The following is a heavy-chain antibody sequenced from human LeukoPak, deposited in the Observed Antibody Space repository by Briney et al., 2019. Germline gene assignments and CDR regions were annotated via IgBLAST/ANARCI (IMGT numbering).Heavy chain of an antibody. CDR1: GGSISSGGYY. D-gene: IGHD5-18*01. V-gene: IGHV4-61*08. CDR3: ARFRTVNHVDTAMVTALGFDY. Sequence: SETLSLTCTVSGGSISSGGYYWSWIRQPPGKGLEWIGYIYYSGSTNYNPSLKSRVTISVDTSKNQFSLKLSSVTAADTAVYYCARFRTVNHVDTAMVTALGFDYWGQGTLVTVSS. J-gene: IGHJ4*02. CDR2: IYYSGST.